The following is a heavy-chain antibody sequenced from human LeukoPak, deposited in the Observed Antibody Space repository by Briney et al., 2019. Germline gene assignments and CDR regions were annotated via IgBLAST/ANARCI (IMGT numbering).Heavy chain of an antibody. V-gene: IGHV1-24*01. D-gene: IGHD5-18*01. CDR2: FDPEDGET. CDR3: ATDSRGYSYGHTGGFDY. Sequence: ASVKVSCKVSGYTLTELSMHWVRQAPGKGLEWMGGFDPEDGETIYAQKFQGRVTMTEDTSTDTAYMELSSLRSEDTAVHYCATDSRGYSYGHTGGFDYWGQGTLVTVSS. J-gene: IGHJ4*02. CDR1: GYTLTELS.